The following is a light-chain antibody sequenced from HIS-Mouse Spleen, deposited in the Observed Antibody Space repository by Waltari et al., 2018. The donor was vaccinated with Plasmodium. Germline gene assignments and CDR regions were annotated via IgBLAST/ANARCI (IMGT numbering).Light chain of an antibody. CDR2: GAS. CDR1: QSVSSN. J-gene: IGKJ3*01. CDR3: QQYNNWPFT. V-gene: IGKV3-15*01. Sequence: EIVMTQSPATLSVSPGERATLSCRASQSVSSNLAWYQQKPGQAPRLLIYGASTRATVIPARFSGSGSGTEFTLTINSLQSEDFAVYYCQQYNNWPFTFGPGTKVDIK.